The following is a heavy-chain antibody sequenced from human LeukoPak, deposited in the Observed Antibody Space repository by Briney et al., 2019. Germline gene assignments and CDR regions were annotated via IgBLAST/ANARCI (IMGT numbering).Heavy chain of an antibody. CDR3: ARGSSFGY. V-gene: IGHV3-74*01. CDR1: GFTFSSYL. J-gene: IGHJ4*02. Sequence: GGPLRLSCAASGFTFSSYLMHWVRQAPGKGLVWVSRFNSYGSDIGYADSVKGRFTISGENPKNTLHLQMNSLRAEDTAVYYCARGSSFGYWGQGTLVTVSS. CDR2: FNSYGSDI. D-gene: IGHD3-10*01.